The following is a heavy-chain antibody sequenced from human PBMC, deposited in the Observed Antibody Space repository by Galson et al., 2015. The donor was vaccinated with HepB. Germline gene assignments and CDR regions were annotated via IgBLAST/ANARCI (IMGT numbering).Heavy chain of an antibody. CDR2: IWYDGSNK. J-gene: IGHJ4*02. CDR3: ARGHLPGDSSGYCLDY. Sequence: SLRLSCAASGFTFSSYGMHWVRQAPGKGLEWVAVIWYDGSNKYYADSVKGRFTISRDNSKNTLYLQMNSLRAEDTAVYYCARGHLPGDSSGYCLDYWGQGTLVTVSS. V-gene: IGHV3-33*01. D-gene: IGHD3-22*01. CDR1: GFTFSSYG.